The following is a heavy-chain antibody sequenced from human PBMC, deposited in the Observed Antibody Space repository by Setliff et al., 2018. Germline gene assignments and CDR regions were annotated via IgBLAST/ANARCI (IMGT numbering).Heavy chain of an antibody. CDR1: GYTFTEYS. J-gene: IGHJ4*02. D-gene: IGHD3-22*01. CDR3: AKVNYYDKSAYLPFDY. V-gene: IGHV1-2*02. Sequence: GASVKVSCKASGYTFTEYSIHWVRQAPGQGLEWMGWINPNTGGSNYAQKFQGRVTMTTDTSISTAYMEMSRLTSDDTAVYYCAKVNYYDKSAYLPFDYWGQGTQVTVLL. CDR2: INPNTGGS.